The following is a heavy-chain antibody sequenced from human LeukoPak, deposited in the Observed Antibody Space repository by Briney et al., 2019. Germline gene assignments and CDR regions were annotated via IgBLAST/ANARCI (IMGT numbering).Heavy chain of an antibody. J-gene: IGHJ5*02. D-gene: IGHD5-24*01. CDR3: ARARDVENWCDP. CDR2: IYYSGST. CDR1: GGSISSGVYY. V-gene: IGHV4-31*03. Sequence: SQTLSLTCTVSGGSISSGVYYWSWIRQHPGKGLEWIGYIYYSGSTYYNPSLKSRVIISVDTSKNQFSLKLSSVIAAGTAVYYCARARDVENWCDPWGQGTLVTVSS.